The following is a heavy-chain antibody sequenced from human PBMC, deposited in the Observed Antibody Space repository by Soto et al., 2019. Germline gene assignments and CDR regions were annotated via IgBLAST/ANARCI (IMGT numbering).Heavy chain of an antibody. V-gene: IGHV5-10-1*01. CDR1: GYSFTSYW. CDR3: ARSIAVAAYYYGMDV. CDR2: IDPSDSYT. Sequence: GESLKISCKGSGYSFTSYWISWVRQMPGKGLEWMGRIDPSDSYTNYSPSFQGHVTISADKSISTAYLQWSSLKASDTAMYYCARSIAVAAYYYGMDVWGQGTTVTVSS. J-gene: IGHJ6*02. D-gene: IGHD6-19*01.